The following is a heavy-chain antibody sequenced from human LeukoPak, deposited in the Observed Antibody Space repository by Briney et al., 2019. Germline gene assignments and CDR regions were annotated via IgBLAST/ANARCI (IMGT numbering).Heavy chain of an antibody. CDR2: IYRGGST. CDR3: ARSYDDYGGPEGIDP. D-gene: IGHD4-17*01. J-gene: IGHJ5*02. Sequence: GGSLRLSCAASGFTFSSYGMSWVRQAPGKGLEWVSAIYRGGSTYYEASVKGRLTISRDNSKNTLYVQMNSLRAEDTAVYYCARSYDDYGGPEGIDPWGQGTLVTVSS. CDR1: GFTFSSYG. V-gene: IGHV3-66*01.